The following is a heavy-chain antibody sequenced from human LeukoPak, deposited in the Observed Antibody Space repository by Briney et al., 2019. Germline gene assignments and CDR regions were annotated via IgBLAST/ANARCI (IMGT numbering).Heavy chain of an antibody. V-gene: IGHV3-30*02. D-gene: IGHD3-3*01. CDR1: GFTFSNFG. J-gene: IGHJ4*02. CDR3: ARRGDYWGGVYTTSLDS. Sequence: PGGSLRLSCVASGFTFSNFGMHWVRQAPGKGLEWVAFIRDYGSSQYYADSVRGRFTISRDNSKNTVSLQMNSLTAADTAVYFCARRGDYWGGVYTTSLDSWGQGTLVIVSS. CDR2: IRDYGSSQ.